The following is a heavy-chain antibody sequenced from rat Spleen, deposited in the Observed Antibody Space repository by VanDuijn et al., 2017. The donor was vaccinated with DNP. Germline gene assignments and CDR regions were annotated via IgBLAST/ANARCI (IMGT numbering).Heavy chain of an antibody. CDR3: TTLTGRDY. CDR2: ISYDDRKT. Sequence: EVQLVESGGGLVQPGRSLKLSCAASGFTFSDYVMAWVRQATTKGLELVATISYDDRKTYYRDSVTGRFTISRDNSKSRLYLQMDSLRSEDTAIYYCTTLTGRDYWGQGVMVTVSS. J-gene: IGHJ2*01. V-gene: IGHV5-20*01. D-gene: IGHD5-1*01. CDR1: GFTFSDYV.